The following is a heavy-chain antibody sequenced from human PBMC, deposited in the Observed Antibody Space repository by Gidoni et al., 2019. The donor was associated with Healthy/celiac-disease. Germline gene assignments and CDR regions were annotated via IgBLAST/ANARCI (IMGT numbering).Heavy chain of an antibody. D-gene: IGHD3-22*01. Sequence: QVQLVQSGAEVKQPGSSVKVSCKASGGTCSSYAISWVRQAPGQGLEWMGGIIPIFGTANYAQKFQGRVTITADESTSTAYMELSSLRSEDTAVYYCARGYYYDSSATQGWFDPWGQGTLVTVSS. J-gene: IGHJ5*02. CDR3: ARGYYYDSSATQGWFDP. CDR1: GGTCSSYA. CDR2: IIPIFGTA. V-gene: IGHV1-69*01.